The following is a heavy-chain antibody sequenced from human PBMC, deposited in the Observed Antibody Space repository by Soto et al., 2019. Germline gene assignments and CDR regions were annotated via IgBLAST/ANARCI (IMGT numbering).Heavy chain of an antibody. CDR1: GGSISSGGYY. Sequence: PSETLSLTCTVSGGSISSGGYYWSWIRQHPGKGLEWIGYIYYSGSTYYNPSLKSRVTISVDTSKNQFSLKLSSVTAAETAVYYCARALAARRTNPNHTLYGMDVWGQGNTVTVSS. CDR2: IYYSGST. CDR3: ARALAARRTNPNHTLYGMDV. V-gene: IGHV4-31*03. D-gene: IGHD6-6*01. J-gene: IGHJ6*02.